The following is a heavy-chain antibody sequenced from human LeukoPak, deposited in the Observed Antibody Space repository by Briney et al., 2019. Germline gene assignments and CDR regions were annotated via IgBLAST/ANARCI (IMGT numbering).Heavy chain of an antibody. CDR2: IKQDGSEK. D-gene: IGHD3-16*01. CDR1: GFTFSSYG. V-gene: IGHV3-7*01. Sequence: PGGSLRLSCAASGFTFSSYGMSWVRQAPGKGLEWVANIKQDGSEKYYVDSVKGRFTISRDNAKNSLYLQMNSLRAEDTAVYYCARALLRLGELIYWGQGTLVTVSS. CDR3: ARALLRLGELIY. J-gene: IGHJ4*02.